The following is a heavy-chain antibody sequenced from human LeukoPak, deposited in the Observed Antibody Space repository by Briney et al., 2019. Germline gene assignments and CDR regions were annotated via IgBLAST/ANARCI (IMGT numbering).Heavy chain of an antibody. D-gene: IGHD3-9*01. Sequence: ASVKVSCKVSGNTLTELSMHWVRQVPGKGLEWMGGFDPEHGETIYAQKFQGRVTMTEDTSTDTAYMELSTLKSEDTAVYYCARDDYDILTGGPWAFDIWGQGTMVTVSS. CDR1: GNTLTELS. CDR3: ARDDYDILTGGPWAFDI. J-gene: IGHJ3*02. V-gene: IGHV1-24*01. CDR2: FDPEHGET.